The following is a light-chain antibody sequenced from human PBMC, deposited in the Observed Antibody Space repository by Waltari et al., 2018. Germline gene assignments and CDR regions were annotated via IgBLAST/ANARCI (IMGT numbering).Light chain of an antibody. J-gene: IGKJ2*01. Sequence: DMQMTQSPSSLSAFVGDRVTITCRAGQSINRYLNWYQQKPGKAPKLLIYAASSLQSGVPSRFSGSGSGTDFTLTISSLEPEDFAVYYCQQRSNWPPYTFGQGTKLEIK. V-gene: IGKV1-39*01. CDR3: QQRSNWPPYT. CDR1: QSINRY. CDR2: AAS.